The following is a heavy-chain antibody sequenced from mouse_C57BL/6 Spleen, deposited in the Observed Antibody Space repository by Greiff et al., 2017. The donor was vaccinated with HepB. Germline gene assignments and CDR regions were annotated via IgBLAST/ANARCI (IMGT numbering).Heavy chain of an antibody. CDR3: ARGNVITTVPYYYAMDY. V-gene: IGHV1-64*01. J-gene: IGHJ4*01. CDR2: IHPNSGST. D-gene: IGHD1-1*01. CDR1: GYTFTSYW. Sequence: VQLQQPGAELVKPGASVKLSCKASGYTFTSYWMHWVKQRPGQGLEWIGMIHPNSGSTNYNEKFKSKATLTVDKSSSTAYMQLSSLTSEDSAVYYCARGNVITTVPYYYAMDYWGQGTSVTVSS.